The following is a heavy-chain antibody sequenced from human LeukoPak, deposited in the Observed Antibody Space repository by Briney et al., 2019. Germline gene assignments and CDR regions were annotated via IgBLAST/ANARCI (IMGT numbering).Heavy chain of an antibody. V-gene: IGHV1-8*01. CDR3: ARGEQWLVPENYYYYYGMDV. D-gene: IGHD6-19*01. J-gene: IGHJ6*02. Sequence: GASVKVSCEASGYTFTSYDINWVRQATGQGLEWMGWMNPNSGNTGYAQKFQGRVTMTRNTSISTAYMELSSLRSEDTAVYYCARGEQWLVPENYYYYYGMDVWGQGTTVTVSS. CDR1: GYTFTSYD. CDR2: MNPNSGNT.